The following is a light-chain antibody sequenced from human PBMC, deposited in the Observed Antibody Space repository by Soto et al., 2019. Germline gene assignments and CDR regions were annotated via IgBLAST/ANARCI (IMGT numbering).Light chain of an antibody. V-gene: IGLV2-14*01. J-gene: IGLJ3*02. CDR2: EVT. CDR3: TSYTSRGTLV. Sequence: QSALAQPASVSGSPGQSITISCTGTSSDVGGYHYVSWYQHRPGRAPKLIIYEVTNRASRVTNRFSASKSGNTASLTISGLLADDEADYYCTSYTSRGTLVFGGGTKLTVL. CDR1: SSDVGGYHY.